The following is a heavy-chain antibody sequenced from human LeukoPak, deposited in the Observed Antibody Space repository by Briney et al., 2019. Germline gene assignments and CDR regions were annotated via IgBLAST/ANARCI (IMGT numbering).Heavy chain of an antibody. V-gene: IGHV3-23*01. Sequence: GGSLRLSCAASGFSFSSNAMSWVRQAPGKGLEWFSVISGNGGSAYYADSVKGRFTMSRDNSKNTLYLQMNSLRAEDTAIYYCAKDRRWIQENYFDYWGQGTLVTVSS. CDR1: GFSFSSNA. CDR3: AKDRRWIQENYFDY. J-gene: IGHJ4*02. CDR2: ISGNGGSA. D-gene: IGHD5-24*01.